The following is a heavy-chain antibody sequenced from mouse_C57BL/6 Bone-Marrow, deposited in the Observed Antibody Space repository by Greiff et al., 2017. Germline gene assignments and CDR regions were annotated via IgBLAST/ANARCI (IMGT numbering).Heavy chain of an antibody. J-gene: IGHJ2*01. CDR2: IHPNSGST. CDR3: ARWATVVEGD. D-gene: IGHD1-1*01. Sequence: VKLVESGAELVKPGASVKLSCKASGYTFTSYWMHWVKQRPGQGLEWIGMIHPNSGSTNYNEKFKSKATLTVDKSSSTAYMQLSSLTSEDSAVYYCARWATVVEGDWGQGTTLTVSS. CDR1: GYTFTSYW. V-gene: IGHV1-64*01.